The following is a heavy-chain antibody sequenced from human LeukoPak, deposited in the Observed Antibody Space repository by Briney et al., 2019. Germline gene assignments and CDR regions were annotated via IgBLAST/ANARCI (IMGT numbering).Heavy chain of an antibody. J-gene: IGHJ6*03. CDR2: MNPNSGNT. D-gene: IGHD6-13*01. Sequence: ASVKVSCKASGYTFTSYGISWVRQATGQGLEWMGWMNPNSGNTGYAQKFQGRVTMTRNTSISTAYMELSSLRSEDTAVYYCARGYWSSSWSSYYYMDVWGKGTTVTISS. V-gene: IGHV1-8*02. CDR3: ARGYWSSSWSSYYYMDV. CDR1: GYTFTSYG.